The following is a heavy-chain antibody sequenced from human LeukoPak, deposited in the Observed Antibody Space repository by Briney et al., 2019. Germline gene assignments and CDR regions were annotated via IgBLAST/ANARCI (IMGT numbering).Heavy chain of an antibody. D-gene: IGHD3-22*01. V-gene: IGHV1-69*04. CDR2: IIPILGIA. J-gene: IGHJ3*02. Sequence: SVKVSCKASGGTFSSYAISWVRQAPGQGLEWMGRIIPILGIANYAQKFQGRVTITADKSTSTAYMELSSLRSEDTAVYYCARDRNPKDSSGYYDAFDIWGQGTMVTVSS. CDR1: GGTFSSYA. CDR3: ARDRNPKDSSGYYDAFDI.